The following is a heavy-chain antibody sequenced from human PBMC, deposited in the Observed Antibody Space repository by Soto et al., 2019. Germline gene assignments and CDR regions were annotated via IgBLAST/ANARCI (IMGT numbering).Heavy chain of an antibody. Sequence: QVQLVQSGAEVKKPGSSVKVSCKASGGTISSYAISWVRQAPGQGLEWMGGIIPMIDTENYAQKFQGRVTITADKSTSTAFMDLSRLIYGDTAVYYCVRGHFDWSTRSYGAFDIWGQGILVTVSS. CDR3: VRGHFDWSTRSYGAFDI. J-gene: IGHJ3*02. V-gene: IGHV1-69*06. CDR2: IIPMIDTE. D-gene: IGHD3-9*01. CDR1: GGTISSYA.